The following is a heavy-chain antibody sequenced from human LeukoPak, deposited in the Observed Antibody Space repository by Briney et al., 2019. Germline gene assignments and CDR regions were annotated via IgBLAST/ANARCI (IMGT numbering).Heavy chain of an antibody. J-gene: IGHJ4*02. CDR1: GFRFSSYA. Sequence: PGGSLRLSCAASGFRFSSYAMSWVRQAPGKGLEWVSAISGSGVSTYYADSVKGRFTVSRDNSKTTLYLQMNSLRADDTAVYYCAKGGPTGSNYFDFWGQGALVTVSS. CDR3: AKGGPTGSNYFDF. D-gene: IGHD1-26*01. CDR2: ISGSGVST. V-gene: IGHV3-23*01.